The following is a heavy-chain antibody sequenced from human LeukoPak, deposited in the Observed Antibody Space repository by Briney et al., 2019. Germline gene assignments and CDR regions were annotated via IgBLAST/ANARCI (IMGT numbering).Heavy chain of an antibody. J-gene: IGHJ5*02. CDR1: GYSFTSYW. D-gene: IGHD6-13*01. CDR3: ARKPHSSSWYSIWFDP. CDR2: IYPGDSDT. Sequence: GESLKISCKGSGYSFTSYWIGWVRQMPGKGLEWMGIIYPGDSDTRYSPSFQGQVTISADKSISTAYLQWSSLKASDTAMYYCARKPHSSSWYSIWFDPWGQGTLVTVSS. V-gene: IGHV5-51*01.